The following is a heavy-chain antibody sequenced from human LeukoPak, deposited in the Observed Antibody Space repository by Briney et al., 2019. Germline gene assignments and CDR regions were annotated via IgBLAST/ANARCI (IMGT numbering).Heavy chain of an antibody. CDR2: IYYSGST. J-gene: IGHJ5*02. V-gene: IGHV4-39*07. Sequence: PSETLSLTCTVSGGSIRSGGYYWGWIRQPPGKGLEWIATIYYSGSTYSNPSLKSRVTISVDTSKNQFSLKLSSVTDADTAMYYCARSFYNTGGWFDPWGQGTLVTVSS. CDR3: ARSFYNTGGWFDP. CDR1: GGSIRSGGYY. D-gene: IGHD5-24*01.